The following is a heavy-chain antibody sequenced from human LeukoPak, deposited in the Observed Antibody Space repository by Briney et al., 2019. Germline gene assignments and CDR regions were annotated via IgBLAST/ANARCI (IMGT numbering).Heavy chain of an antibody. Sequence: GGSLRLSCAASGFTFSNYGMHWVRQAPGKGLEWVAVIWFGGTNKYNADSVRGRFTISRDNSKNTLYLQMNSLRAEDTAVYYCAKVLGGLWPGIDYWGQGTVVTVSS. CDR1: GFTFSNYG. CDR2: IWFGGTNK. V-gene: IGHV3-33*06. D-gene: IGHD2-15*01. J-gene: IGHJ4*02. CDR3: AKVLGGLWPGIDY.